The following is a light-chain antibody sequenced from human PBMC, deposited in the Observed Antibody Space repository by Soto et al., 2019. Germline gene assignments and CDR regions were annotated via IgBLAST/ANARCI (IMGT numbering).Light chain of an antibody. CDR3: KHYNDWRWT. V-gene: IGKV3-15*01. Sequence: EIVMTQSPATLSVSPGEGATLSCRASQSISSKLAWYQQKRGQAPRLLIYGASTRATGVPARFSGSGSGTEFTLTISSLQSEDLAVYYCKHYNDWRWTFGQGTKVEIK. CDR2: GAS. J-gene: IGKJ1*01. CDR1: QSISSK.